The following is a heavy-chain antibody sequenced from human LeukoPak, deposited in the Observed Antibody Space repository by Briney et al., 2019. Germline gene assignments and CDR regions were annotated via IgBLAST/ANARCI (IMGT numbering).Heavy chain of an antibody. D-gene: IGHD1-26*01. CDR3: AKVRTTKWELLFDP. CDR1: GFTFTTFW. CDR2: INHDGSSI. V-gene: IGHV3-74*01. J-gene: IGHJ5*02. Sequence: GGSLRLSCATSGFTFTTFWMHWVRQAPGKGLVWVSRINHDGSSINYADSVKGRFTISRDNAKNTMYLQMNSLRAEDTAVYYCAKVRTTKWELLFDPWGQGTLVTVSS.